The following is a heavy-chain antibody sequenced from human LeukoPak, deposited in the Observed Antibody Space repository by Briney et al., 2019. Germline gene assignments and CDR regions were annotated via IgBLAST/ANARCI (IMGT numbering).Heavy chain of an antibody. CDR2: ISYDGSNK. D-gene: IGHD6-6*01. CDR3: AKDRQLARDY. J-gene: IGHJ4*02. V-gene: IGHV3-30-3*01. CDR1: GFTFSSYA. Sequence: AGGSLRLSCAASGFTFSSYAMHWVRQAPGKGLEWVAVISYDGSNKYYADSVKGRFTISRDNSKNTLYLQMNSLRAEDTAVYYCAKDRQLARDYWGQGTLVTVTS.